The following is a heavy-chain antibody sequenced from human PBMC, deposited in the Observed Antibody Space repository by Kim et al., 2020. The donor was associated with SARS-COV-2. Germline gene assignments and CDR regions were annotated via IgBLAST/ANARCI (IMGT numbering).Heavy chain of an antibody. CDR1: GFTFSSYG. Sequence: GGSLRLSCAASGFTFSSYGMHWVRQAPGKGLEWVAVISYDGSNKYYADSVKGRFTISRDNSKNTLYLQMNSLRAEDTAVYYCAKTGDGGYGMDVWGQGTTVTVSS. CDR2: ISYDGSNK. CDR3: AKTGDGGYGMDV. V-gene: IGHV3-30*18. J-gene: IGHJ6*02. D-gene: IGHD7-27*01.